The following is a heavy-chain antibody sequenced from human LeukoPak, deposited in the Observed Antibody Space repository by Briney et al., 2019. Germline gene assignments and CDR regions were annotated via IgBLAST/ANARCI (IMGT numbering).Heavy chain of an antibody. J-gene: IGHJ4*02. Sequence: SETLSLTCTVSGGSISSSSYYWGWIRQPPGKGLEWIGSIYYSGSTYYNPSLKSRVTISVDTSKNQFSLKLSSVTAADTAVYYCARELPPVTLTFGGVIVRGSFDYWGQGTLATVSS. CDR2: IYYSGST. CDR3: ARELPPVTLTFGGVIVRGSFDY. V-gene: IGHV4-39*07. D-gene: IGHD3-16*02. CDR1: GGSISSSSYY.